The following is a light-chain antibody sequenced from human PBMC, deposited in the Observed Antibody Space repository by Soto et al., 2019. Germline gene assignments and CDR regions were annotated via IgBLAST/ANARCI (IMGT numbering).Light chain of an antibody. CDR3: QQSYSTPTT. J-gene: IGKJ1*01. CDR1: QSISSY. CDR2: AAS. Sequence: DIQMTQSPSSLSASVGDRVTITCRASQSISSYLNWYQQKPGNAPKLLIYAASSLQSVVPSRFSGSGSGTEFTLTIISLKPEEFSTYYFQQSYSTPTTFGQVNKVEIQ. V-gene: IGKV1-39*01.